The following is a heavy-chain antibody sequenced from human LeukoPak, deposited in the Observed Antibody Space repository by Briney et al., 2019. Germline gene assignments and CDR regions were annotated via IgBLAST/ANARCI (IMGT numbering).Heavy chain of an antibody. CDR1: GFTFSSYG. J-gene: IGHJ3*02. D-gene: IGHD3-16*01. V-gene: IGHV3-23*01. CDR2: ISGSGGST. CDR3: AKDPRWGRQAFDI. Sequence: GGSLRLSCAASGFTFSSYGMSWVRQAPGKGLEWVSAISGSGGSTYYADSVKGRFTISRDNSKNTLYLQMNSLRAEDTAVYYCAKDPRWGRQAFDIWGQGTMVTVSS.